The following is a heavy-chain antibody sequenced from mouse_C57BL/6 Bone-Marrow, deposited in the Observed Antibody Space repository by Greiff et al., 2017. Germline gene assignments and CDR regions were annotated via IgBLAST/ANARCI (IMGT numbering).Heavy chain of an antibody. CDR1: GYTFTDSY. Sequence: EVPLQQSGPELVKPGASVKISCKASGYTFTDSYMNWVKQSHGKSLEWIGDLNPNNGGTSYNQKFKGKATLTVDKSSSTAYMELRSLTSEDSAVYYCAREGGEADYPYYFDYWGQGTTRTVSS. J-gene: IGHJ2*01. CDR2: LNPNNGGT. V-gene: IGHV1-26*01. D-gene: IGHD2-4*01. CDR3: AREGGEADYPYYFDY.